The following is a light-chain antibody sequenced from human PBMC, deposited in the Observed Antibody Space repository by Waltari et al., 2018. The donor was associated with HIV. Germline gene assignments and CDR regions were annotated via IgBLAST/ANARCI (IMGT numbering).Light chain of an antibody. V-gene: IGLV2-14*01. Sequence: QSALTQPAPVSGPPGQSITIPCTGISSDVGGSNSVSWYQHHPGKAPKLLIYEVINRPPGVSNRFSASKSGNTASLTISGLQPEDEADYYCTSYTGGSTLVMFGGGTKLTVL. CDR3: TSYTGGSTLVM. CDR2: EVI. J-gene: IGLJ3*02. CDR1: SSDVGGSNS.